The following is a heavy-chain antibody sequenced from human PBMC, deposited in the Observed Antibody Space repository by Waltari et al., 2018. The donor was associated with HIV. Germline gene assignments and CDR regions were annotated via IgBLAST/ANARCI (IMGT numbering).Heavy chain of an antibody. CDR2: SSRDGSYI. V-gene: IGHV3-21*05. J-gene: IGHJ4*02. Sequence: EVQLVESGGGRVQPGGSLRLSCVASGFTFRSYGMNWVRQTPGKGMGWVSYSSRDGSYIYCRDSRKGRFPGARENASGSLYLEMTSLRVEDTGVDYCVRTRYFDWPTRNHWGQGALVTVSS. D-gene: IGHD3-9*01. CDR3: VRTRYFDWPTRNH. CDR1: GFTFRSYG.